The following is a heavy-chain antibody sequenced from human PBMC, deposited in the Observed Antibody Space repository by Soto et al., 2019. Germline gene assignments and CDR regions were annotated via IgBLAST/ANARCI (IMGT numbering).Heavy chain of an antibody. CDR2: IYNIGRT. J-gene: IGHJ3*01. Sequence: QVQLQESGPGLVKPSQTLSLTCTVSGGSISSGDYYWSWIRQPPGKGLEWIGYIYNIGRTYYNPSLQSRLTISRDTSKNQVSLKLSAVTAADTAVYYCARDPYYDSSGYYRLDAFDLWGQGTMVTVSS. CDR1: GGSISSGDYY. V-gene: IGHV4-30-4*01. CDR3: ARDPYYDSSGYYRLDAFDL. D-gene: IGHD3-22*01.